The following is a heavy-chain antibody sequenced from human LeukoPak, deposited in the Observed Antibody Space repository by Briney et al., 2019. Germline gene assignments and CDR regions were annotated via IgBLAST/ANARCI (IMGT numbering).Heavy chain of an antibody. V-gene: IGHV4-61*05. CDR2: IYYSGST. CDR3: ARHFSYYYYGMDV. CDR1: GGSISSSSYY. J-gene: IGHJ6*02. Sequence: SETLSLTCTVSGGSISSSSYYWGWIRQPPGKGLEWIGYIYYSGSTNYNPSLKSRVTISVDTSKNQFSLKLSSVTAADTAVYYCARHFSYYYYGMDVWGQGTTVTVSS.